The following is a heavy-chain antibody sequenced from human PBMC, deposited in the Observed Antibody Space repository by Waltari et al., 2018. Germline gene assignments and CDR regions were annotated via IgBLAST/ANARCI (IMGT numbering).Heavy chain of an antibody. CDR1: GFTFSSYR. CDR2: ISSSSSYI. J-gene: IGHJ4*02. Sequence: EVQLVESGGGLVKPGGSLRLSCADSGFTFSSYRMHWVRQAPGQGLGWVSSISSSSSYIYYADSVKGRFTISRDNAKNSLYLQMNSLRAEDTAVYYCARDPPAIVGATTLDYWGQGTLVTVSS. CDR3: ARDPPAIVGATTLDY. V-gene: IGHV3-21*01. D-gene: IGHD1-26*01.